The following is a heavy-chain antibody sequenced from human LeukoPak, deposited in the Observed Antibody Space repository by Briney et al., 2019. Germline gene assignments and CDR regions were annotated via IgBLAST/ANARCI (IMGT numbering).Heavy chain of an antibody. CDR3: AKDNFIVATILGWYFDL. CDR2: IWYDGSNK. D-gene: IGHD5-12*01. J-gene: IGHJ2*01. V-gene: IGHV3-33*06. CDR1: GFTFSSYG. Sequence: PGGSLRLSCAASGFTFSSYGMHWVRQAPGKGLEWVAVIWYDGSNKYYADSVKGRFTISRDNSKNTLYLQMNSLRAGDTAVYYCAKDNFIVATILGWYFDLWGRGTLVTVSS.